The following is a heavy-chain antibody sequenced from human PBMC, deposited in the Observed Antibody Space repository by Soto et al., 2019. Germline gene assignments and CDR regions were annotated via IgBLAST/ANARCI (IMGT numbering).Heavy chain of an antibody. D-gene: IGHD2-15*01. CDR3: ARVLGYCSGGTCPPGY. V-gene: IGHV1-18*01. J-gene: IGHJ4*02. CDR1: GYTFTSYG. CDR2: ISVFNGNT. Sequence: SVKVSCKASGYTFTSYGITWVRQAPGQGLEWMGWISVFNGNTNYAQRLQGRVTMTTDTSTNTAYMELMSLRSDDTAVYYCARVLGYCSGGTCPPGYWGQGTLVTVSS.